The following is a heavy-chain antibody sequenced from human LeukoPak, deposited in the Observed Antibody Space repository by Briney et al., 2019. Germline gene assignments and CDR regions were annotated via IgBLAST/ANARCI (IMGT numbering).Heavy chain of an antibody. Sequence: GGSLRLSCAASGLTFSSYGMHWVRQAPGRGLEWVAVIWYDGSNKYYADSVKGRFTISRDNSKNTLYLQMNSLRAEDTAVYYCARGLAVVPAASLCSLNIGDYYGMDGWGQRTTVTVSS. CDR2: IWYDGSNK. J-gene: IGHJ6*02. CDR1: GLTFSSYG. D-gene: IGHD2-2*01. V-gene: IGHV3-33*01. CDR3: ARGLAVVPAASLCSLNIGDYYGMDG.